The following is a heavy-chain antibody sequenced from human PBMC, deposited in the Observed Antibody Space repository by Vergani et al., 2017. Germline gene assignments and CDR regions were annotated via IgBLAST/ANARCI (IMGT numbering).Heavy chain of an antibody. J-gene: IGHJ4*02. CDR2: INPSGGHT. CDR1: GYTFSNYY. Sequence: QVQVVQSGAEVKTSGASVKVSCKTSGYTFSNYYMHWVRQAPGQGLEWMGIINPSGGHTDYAQKFQGRVTMIRDTSTSTVYMELSSLRSDDTAIYCCARGDYGILTGYRYWGQGTLVTVSA. D-gene: IGHD3-9*01. V-gene: IGHV1-46*03. CDR3: ARGDYGILTGYRY.